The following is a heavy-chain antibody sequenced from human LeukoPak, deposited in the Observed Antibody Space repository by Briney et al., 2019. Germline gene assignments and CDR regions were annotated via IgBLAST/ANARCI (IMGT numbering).Heavy chain of an antibody. CDR2: ISWNSGSI. CDR3: ARDSGRYKEFYFDS. V-gene: IGHV3-9*01. J-gene: IGHJ4*02. Sequence: PGRSLRLSCAASGFTFDNYAMHWVRHVPGKGLEWVSSISWNSGSINYAESVTGRFTISRDNVKNSLHLAMNSLRPEDTALYYCARDSGRYKEFYFDSWGPGTLVTVSS. CDR1: GFTFDNYA. D-gene: IGHD1-26*01.